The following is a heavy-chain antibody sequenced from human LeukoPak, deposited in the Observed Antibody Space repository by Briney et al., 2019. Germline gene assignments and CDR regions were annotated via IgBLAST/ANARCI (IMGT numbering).Heavy chain of an antibody. D-gene: IGHD3-3*01. J-gene: IGHJ4*02. CDR2: INPNSGGT. CDR1: GGTFSSYT. CDR3: ARTRAIFGVVISY. Sequence: ASVKVSCKASGGTFSSYTISWVRQAPGQGLEWMGWINPNSGGTNYAQKFQGRVTMTRDTSISTAYMELSRLRSDDTAVYYCARTRAIFGVVISYRGQGTLVTVSS. V-gene: IGHV1-2*02.